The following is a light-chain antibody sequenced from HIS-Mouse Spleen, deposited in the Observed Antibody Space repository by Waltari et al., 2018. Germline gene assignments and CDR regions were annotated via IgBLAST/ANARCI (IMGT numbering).Light chain of an antibody. CDR2: KDS. J-gene: IGLJ3*02. Sequence: SYELTQPPSVSVSPGQTARLPCSGDALPKQYAYWYQQKPGQAPVLVIYKDSARPSGIPERFSGSSSGTTVTLTISGVQAEDEADYYCQSADSSGTRVFGGGTKLTVL. CDR3: QSADSSGTRV. CDR1: ALPKQY. V-gene: IGLV3-25*03.